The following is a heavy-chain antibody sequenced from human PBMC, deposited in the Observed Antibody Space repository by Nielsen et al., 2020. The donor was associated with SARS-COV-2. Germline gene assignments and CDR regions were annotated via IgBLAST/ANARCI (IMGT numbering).Heavy chain of an antibody. V-gene: IGHV3-23*01. CDR1: GFTFNNYA. J-gene: IGHJ4*02. Sequence: GGSLRLSCAASGFTFNNYAMSWVRQAPGKGLEWVSALTGSDRTTYYADSVKGRFTVSRDNSKNTLYLQMNSLRAEDTAVYYCAKIQQVGDTSRDYWGQGTLVTVSS. CDR3: AKIQQVGDTSRDY. CDR2: LTGSDRTT. D-gene: IGHD1-26*01.